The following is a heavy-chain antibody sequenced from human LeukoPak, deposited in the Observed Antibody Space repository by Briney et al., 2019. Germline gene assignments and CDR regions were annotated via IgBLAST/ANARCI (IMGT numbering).Heavy chain of an antibody. Sequence: PGGSLRLSCAASGFTFSSYSMNWVRQAPGKGLEWVSSITGSSNYIYYADSLKGRFTISRDNAKNSLFLQMNSLRAEDTAVYYCAREIPGGAINLDYWGQGTLVTVSS. CDR3: AREIPGGAINLDY. CDR1: GFTFSSYS. V-gene: IGHV3-21*06. J-gene: IGHJ4*02. D-gene: IGHD3-10*01. CDR2: ITGSSNYI.